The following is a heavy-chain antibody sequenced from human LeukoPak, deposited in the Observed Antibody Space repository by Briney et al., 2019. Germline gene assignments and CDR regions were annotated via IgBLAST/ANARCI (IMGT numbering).Heavy chain of an antibody. J-gene: IGHJ4*02. CDR1: GFTFSTYG. Sequence: GGSLRLSCAASGFTFSTYGMNWVCQAPGKGLEWVSYISSSSSSIYYADSVKGRFTISRDNAKHSLYLQMNSLRPEDTAMYYCSIPNDYWGQGTLVTVSS. CDR2: ISSSSSSI. CDR3: SIPNDY. V-gene: IGHV3-48*01.